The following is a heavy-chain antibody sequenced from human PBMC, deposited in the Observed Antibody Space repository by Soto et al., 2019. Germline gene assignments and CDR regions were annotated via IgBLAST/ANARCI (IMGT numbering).Heavy chain of an antibody. CDR2: ISFDGNKK. D-gene: IGHD4-17*01. J-gene: IGHJ6*02. CDR3: ARDQTTVRGGFYYYGMDV. V-gene: IGHV3-30-3*01. Sequence: QVQLVESGGGVVQPGRSLRLSCAASGFTFSSYAMHWVRQAPGKGLEWAALISFDGNKKYYADSVKGRFTISRDNSNSTLYLQMNSLGADDTAVYYCARDQTTVRGGFYYYGMDVWGQRTTVTVSS. CDR1: GFTFSSYA.